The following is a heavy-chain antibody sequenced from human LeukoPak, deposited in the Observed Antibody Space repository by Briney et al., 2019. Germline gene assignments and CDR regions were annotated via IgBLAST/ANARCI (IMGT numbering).Heavy chain of an antibody. CDR3: ARVGYSNYDHWFDP. Sequence: RSLRLSCAASGFTXSSYAMHWVRQAPGKGLEWVAVISYDGSNKYYADSVKGRFTISRDNSKNTLYLQMNSLRAEDTAVYYCARVGYSNYDHWFDPWGQGTLVTVSS. V-gene: IGHV3-30-3*01. J-gene: IGHJ5*02. D-gene: IGHD4-4*01. CDR1: GFTXSSYA. CDR2: ISYDGSNK.